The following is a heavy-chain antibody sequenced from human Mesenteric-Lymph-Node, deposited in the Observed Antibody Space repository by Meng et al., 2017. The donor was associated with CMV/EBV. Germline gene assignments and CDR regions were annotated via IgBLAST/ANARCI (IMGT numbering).Heavy chain of an antibody. CDR2: ISTSGNII. V-gene: IGHV3-21*01. J-gene: IGHJ5*02. D-gene: IGHD2-2*01. CDR3: ARADGKYQLQNWFDP. CDR1: GFSFSNYA. Sequence: GESLKISCAASGFSFSNYAIHWVRQGPGKGLEWVSYISTSGNIIYYADSVKGRFTISRDNAKNSLYLQMNSLRAEDTAVYYCARADGKYQLQNWFDPWGQGTLVTVSS.